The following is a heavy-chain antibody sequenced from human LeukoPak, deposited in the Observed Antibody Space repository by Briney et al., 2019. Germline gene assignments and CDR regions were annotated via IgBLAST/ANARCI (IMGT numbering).Heavy chain of an antibody. J-gene: IGHJ3*02. CDR3: ARDGNFDI. CDR1: GYTFTDYY. Sequence: ASVKVSCKASGYTFTDYYMHWVRHAPGQGLEWMGWISSNSGDTSYAQKFQGRVTMTRDTSISTAYMELSKLRSDDTAVYYCARDGNFDIWGQGTMVTVSS. D-gene: IGHD4-23*01. CDR2: ISSNSGDT. V-gene: IGHV1-2*02.